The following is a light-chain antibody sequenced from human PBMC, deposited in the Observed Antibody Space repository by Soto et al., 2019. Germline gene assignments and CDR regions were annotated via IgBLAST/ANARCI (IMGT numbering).Light chain of an antibody. CDR3: CSYAGSRV. V-gene: IGLV2-23*01. CDR2: EGS. CDR1: SSDVGSYNL. Sequence: QSALTQPASVSGSPGQSITISCTGTSSDVGSYNLVSWYQQHPGKAPKPIIYEGSKLPSGVSNRFSGSKSGNTASLTISGLQAEDEADYYCCSYAGSRVFGGGPKLTVL. J-gene: IGLJ3*02.